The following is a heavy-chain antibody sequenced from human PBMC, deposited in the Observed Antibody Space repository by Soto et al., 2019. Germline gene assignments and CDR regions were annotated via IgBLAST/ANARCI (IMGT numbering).Heavy chain of an antibody. D-gene: IGHD4-4*01. J-gene: IGHJ4*02. V-gene: IGHV3-23*01. Sequence: GGSLRLSCAVSGFTFSNYVMSWVRQAPGKGLEWVSGISGSADSTYYTDSVKGRLTISRDNSKNTLYLQMNSLRAEDTAAYYCAKGMMYSLIPRYYFEYWGRGTLVTVSS. CDR1: GFTFSNYV. CDR2: ISGSADST. CDR3: AKGMMYSLIPRYYFEY.